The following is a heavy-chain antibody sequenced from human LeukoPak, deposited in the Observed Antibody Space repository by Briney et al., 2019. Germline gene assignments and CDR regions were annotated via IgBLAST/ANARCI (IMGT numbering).Heavy chain of an antibody. CDR1: GYTFTSYY. CDR2: INPSGGST. Sequence: ASVKVSYKASGYTFTSYYMHWVRQAPGQGLEWMGIINPSGGSTSYAQKFQGRVTMTRDTSTSTVYMELSSLRSEDTAVYYCARVKVAAAGNYYYGMDVWGQGTTVTVSS. V-gene: IGHV1-46*01. CDR3: ARVKVAAAGNYYYGMDV. D-gene: IGHD6-13*01. J-gene: IGHJ6*02.